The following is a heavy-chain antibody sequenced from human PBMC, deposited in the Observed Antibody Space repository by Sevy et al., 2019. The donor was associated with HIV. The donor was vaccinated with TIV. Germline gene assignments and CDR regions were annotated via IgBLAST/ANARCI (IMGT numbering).Heavy chain of an antibody. CDR2: VDPSGDGT. CDR1: GYRFTNYF. D-gene: IGHD2-8*02. V-gene: IGHV1-46*04. CDR3: ARSEGSTADYFNF. Sequence: ASVKVSCKASGYRFTNYFIHWVRQAPGQGLEWMGMVDPSGDGTSHAQTLKGRVTMTTDTPTSTVYMELSSLRVEDTAVYYCARSEGSTADYFNFWGQGTLVTVSS. J-gene: IGHJ4*02.